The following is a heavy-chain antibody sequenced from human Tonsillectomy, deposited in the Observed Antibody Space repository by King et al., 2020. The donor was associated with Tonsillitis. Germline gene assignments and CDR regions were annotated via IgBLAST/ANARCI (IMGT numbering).Heavy chain of an antibody. CDR3: GGDQAGRAAAIDI. V-gene: IGHV3-30*03. Sequence: VQLVESGGGVVQPGRSLRLSCAASGFTFRTYSMHWVRQAPGKGLEWVAVISFDENTKDYVDSVKGRFTISRDNSKNTLYLQMNSLRPEDTAVYSCGGDQAGRAAAIDIWGQGTMVTVSS. J-gene: IGHJ3*02. D-gene: IGHD6-25*01. CDR2: ISFDENTK. CDR1: GFTFRTYS.